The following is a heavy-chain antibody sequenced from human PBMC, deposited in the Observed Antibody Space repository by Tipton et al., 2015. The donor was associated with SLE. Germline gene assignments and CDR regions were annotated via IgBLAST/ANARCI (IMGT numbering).Heavy chain of an antibody. V-gene: IGHV1-46*01. J-gene: IGHJ4*02. CDR3: AREFHGGEHDY. D-gene: IGHD2-21*01. CDR2: INTSNGDR. Sequence: QLVQSGADVKKPGASVKLSCKASGYTFTNYYIHWVRQAPGQGLEWMGIINTSNGDRNYAQKFQGRVTMTRDTSTSTVYMELSSLRSEDTAVYYCAREFHGGEHDYWGQGTLVTVSS. CDR1: GYTFTNYY.